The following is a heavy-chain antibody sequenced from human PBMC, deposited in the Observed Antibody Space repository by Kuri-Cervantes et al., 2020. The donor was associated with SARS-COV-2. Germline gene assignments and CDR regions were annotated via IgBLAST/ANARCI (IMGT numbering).Heavy chain of an antibody. D-gene: IGHD6-13*01. CDR2: IKQDGSEK. J-gene: IGHJ3*02. CDR3: AKKGDSSSWYPGAFDI. Sequence: GGSLRLSCAASGFTFSSYWMSWVRQAPGKGLEWVANIKQDGSEKYYVDSVKGRFTISRDNSKNTLYLQMNSPRAEDTAVYYCAKKGDSSSWYPGAFDIWGQGTMVTVSS. V-gene: IGHV3-7*01. CDR1: GFTFSSYW.